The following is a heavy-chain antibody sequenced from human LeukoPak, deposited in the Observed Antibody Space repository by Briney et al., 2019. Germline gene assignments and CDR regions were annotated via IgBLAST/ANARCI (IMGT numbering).Heavy chain of an antibody. V-gene: IGHV3-30*02. CDR2: IRYDASNK. D-gene: IGHD1-26*01. CDR3: ASRSVGAYY. CDR1: GFTFSRCG. J-gene: IGHJ4*02. Sequence: GWSLRLSCAASGFTFSRCGMHWVRQAPGKGLEWVAFIRYDASNKYYADSVKGRFTISRDNSKNTLSLQMNSLRVDDTAVYYCASRSVGAYYWGQGTLVSVSS.